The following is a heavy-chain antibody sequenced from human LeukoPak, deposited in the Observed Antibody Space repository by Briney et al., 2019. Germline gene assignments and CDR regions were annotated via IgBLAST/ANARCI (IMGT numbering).Heavy chain of an antibody. D-gene: IGHD1-26*01. Sequence: PSETLSLTCAVYGGSFSGYYWSWIRQPPGKGLEWIGEIDHSGSTNYNPSLKSRVTISVDTSKNQFSLKLSSVTAADTAVYYCAREGRSGDGLDYWGQGTLVTVSS. V-gene: IGHV4-34*01. CDR1: GGSFSGYY. CDR3: AREGRSGDGLDY. CDR2: IDHSGST. J-gene: IGHJ4*02.